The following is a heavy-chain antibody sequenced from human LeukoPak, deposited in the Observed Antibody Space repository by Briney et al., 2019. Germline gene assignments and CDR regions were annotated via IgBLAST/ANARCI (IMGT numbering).Heavy chain of an antibody. J-gene: IGHJ4*02. CDR2: INPSGGST. Sequence: ASVKVSCEASGYTFTNYYMHWVRQAPGQGLEWMGTINPSGGSTTYAQKFQGRVTMTRDTSTSTVYMELSSLRSEDTAVYYCARDHGSAYYRAPRHWGQGTLVTVSS. CDR3: ARDHGSAYYRAPRH. D-gene: IGHD3-10*01. V-gene: IGHV1-46*01. CDR1: GYTFTNYY.